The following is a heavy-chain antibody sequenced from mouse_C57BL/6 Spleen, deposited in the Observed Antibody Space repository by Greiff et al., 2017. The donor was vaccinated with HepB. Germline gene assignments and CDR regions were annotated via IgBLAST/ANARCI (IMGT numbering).Heavy chain of an antibody. J-gene: IGHJ3*01. CDR2: IDPANGNT. D-gene: IGHD2-1*01. V-gene: IGHV14-3*01. Sequence: EVKLVESVAELVRPGASVKLSCTASGFTIKNTYMHWVKQRPEQGLEWIGRIDPANGNTKYAPKFQGKATITADTSSNTAYLQLSSLTSEDTAIYDGAAYGNYAWFAYWGQGTLVTVSA. CDR3: AAYGNYAWFAY. CDR1: GFTIKNTY.